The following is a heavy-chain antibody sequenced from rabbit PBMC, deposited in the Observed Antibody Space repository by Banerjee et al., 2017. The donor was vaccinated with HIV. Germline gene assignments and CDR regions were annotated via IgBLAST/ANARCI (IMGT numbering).Heavy chain of an antibody. CDR3: ARDFDF. CDR1: GFTLINYW. V-gene: IGHV1S40*01. Sequence: QSLEESGGDLVKPGASLTLTCKTSGFTLINYWICWVRQAPGKGLEWIACIYTGDGNTHYASWAKGRFTISKTSSTVDLQMTSLTAADTAPYFCARDFDFWGQGTLVTVS. J-gene: IGHJ4*01. CDR2: IYTGDGNT.